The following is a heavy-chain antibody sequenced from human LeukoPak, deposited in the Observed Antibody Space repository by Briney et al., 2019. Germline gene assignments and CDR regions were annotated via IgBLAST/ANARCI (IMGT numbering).Heavy chain of an antibody. CDR1: GYTFTSYY. V-gene: IGHV1-46*01. CDR2: INPSGGST. Sequence: GASVMVSCKASGYTFTSYYMHWVRQAPGQGLEWMGIINPSGGSTSYAQKFQGRVTMTRDMSTSTVYMELSSLRSEDTAVYYCATDVSYYYYMDVWGKGTTVTVSS. CDR3: ATDVSYYYYMDV. J-gene: IGHJ6*03.